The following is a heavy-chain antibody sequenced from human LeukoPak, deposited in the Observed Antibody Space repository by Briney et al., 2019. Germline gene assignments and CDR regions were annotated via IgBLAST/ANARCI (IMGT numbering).Heavy chain of an antibody. V-gene: IGHV3-7*01. CDR2: IKEDGSDK. J-gene: IGHJ5*01. Sequence: GGSLRLSRAASGFTFSNYWMSWVRQAPGKGLEWVANIKEDGSDKYYVDSVKGRFTISRDNAKNPLYLQVNSLRADDTAVYYCAKDVGYLTFDCWGQGTLVTVSS. CDR3: AKDVGYLTFDC. CDR1: GFTFSNYW. D-gene: IGHD6-13*01.